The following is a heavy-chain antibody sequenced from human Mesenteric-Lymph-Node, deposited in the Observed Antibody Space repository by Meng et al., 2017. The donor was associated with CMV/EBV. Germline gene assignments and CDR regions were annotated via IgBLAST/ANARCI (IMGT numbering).Heavy chain of an antibody. Sequence: GSLRLSCTVSGGSISSSSYYWGWIRQPPGKGLEWIGNTYYSGSAWYNPSLRSRVSISVDTSKNQFSLKLSSVTAADTAVYYCARQVGWFGESYFDSWGPGTLVTVSS. CDR1: GGSISSSSYY. J-gene: IGHJ4*02. D-gene: IGHD3-10*01. CDR2: TYYSGSA. V-gene: IGHV4-39*07. CDR3: ARQVGWFGESYFDS.